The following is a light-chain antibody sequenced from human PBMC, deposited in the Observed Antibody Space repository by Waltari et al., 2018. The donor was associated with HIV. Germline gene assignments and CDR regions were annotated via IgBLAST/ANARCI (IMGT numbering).Light chain of an antibody. CDR2: EVT. Sequence: QSALTQPPSASGSPGQSVTISCTGTSSDIGGDRYVSWYQQLAGKAPKLIIYEVTNRPSGVPGRFSGSKSGNTASLTVSGLQAEDEASYHCSSYPAGRTDLIFGGGTKVTVL. J-gene: IGLJ2*01. V-gene: IGLV2-8*01. CDR3: SSYPAGRTDLI. CDR1: SSDIGGDRY.